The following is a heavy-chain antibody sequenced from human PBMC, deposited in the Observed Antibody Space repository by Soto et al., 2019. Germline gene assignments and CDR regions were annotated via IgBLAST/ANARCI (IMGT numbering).Heavy chain of an antibody. Sequence: SLKVSCKASVFTFTSSAVQWVRQARGQRLEWIGWIGVGSGNRHYAQKFQERVTITRDMSTNTAYMGLSSLRSEDTAVYYCAALGVNFDHWGQGTLVTVSS. CDR1: VFTFTSSA. J-gene: IGHJ4*02. CDR2: IGVGSGNR. D-gene: IGHD2-8*01. CDR3: AALGVNFDH. V-gene: IGHV1-58*01.